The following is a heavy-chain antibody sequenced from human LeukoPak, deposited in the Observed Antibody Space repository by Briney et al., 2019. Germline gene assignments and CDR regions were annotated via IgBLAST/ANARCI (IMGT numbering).Heavy chain of an antibody. V-gene: IGHV3-33*01. CDR3: ARGRYYYGSGSYYTGEYYFDY. Sequence: GRSLRLSCAASGFTFSSYGMHWVRQAPGKGLEWVAVIWYDGSNKYYADSVKGRFTISGDNSKNTLYLQMNSLRAEDTAVYYCARGRYYYGSGSYYTGEYYFDYWGQGTLVTVSS. D-gene: IGHD3-10*01. J-gene: IGHJ4*02. CDR2: IWYDGSNK. CDR1: GFTFSSYG.